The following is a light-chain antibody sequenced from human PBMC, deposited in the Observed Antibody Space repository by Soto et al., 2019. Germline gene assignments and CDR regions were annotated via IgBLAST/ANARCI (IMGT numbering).Light chain of an antibody. CDR1: QDIDRF. J-gene: IGKJ1*01. Sequence: DIQMTQSPSSVSASIGGRVTITCRASQDIDRFLAWFQQKPGKAPKLLIHDASNLQSGVPSRFSGSGSGTDFTLTISSLQPEDSATYYCLQACAFPLTLGQGTNVDIK. V-gene: IGKV1-12*01. CDR2: DAS. CDR3: LQACAFPLT.